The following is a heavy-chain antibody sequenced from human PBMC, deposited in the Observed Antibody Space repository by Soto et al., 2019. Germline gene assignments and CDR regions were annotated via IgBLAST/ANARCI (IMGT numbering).Heavy chain of an antibody. Sequence: GGSLRLSCAASGFTFSDYAMHWVRQAPGKGLEWVAIISFDGSNEHYADSVQGRFTISRDNSENTLYLQMNSLRADDTAVYYCARPAATVIFYSGMDVWGQGTTVTVSS. CDR2: ISFDGSNE. V-gene: IGHV3-30-3*01. CDR1: GFTFSDYA. D-gene: IGHD4-17*01. J-gene: IGHJ6*02. CDR3: ARPAATVIFYSGMDV.